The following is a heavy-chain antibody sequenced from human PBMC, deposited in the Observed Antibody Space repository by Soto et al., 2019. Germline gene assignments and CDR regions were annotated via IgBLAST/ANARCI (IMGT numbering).Heavy chain of an antibody. CDR2: IIPIFGTA. CDR3: ARGAPAWQLVQVYFDY. D-gene: IGHD6-13*01. J-gene: IGHJ4*02. V-gene: IGHV1-69*13. CDR1: GGTFSSYA. Sequence: SVKVSCKASGGTFSSYAISWVRQAPGQGLEWMGGIIPIFGTANYAQKFQGRVTITADESTSTAYMELSSLRSEDTAVYYCARGAPAWQLVQVYFDYWGQGTLVTVSS.